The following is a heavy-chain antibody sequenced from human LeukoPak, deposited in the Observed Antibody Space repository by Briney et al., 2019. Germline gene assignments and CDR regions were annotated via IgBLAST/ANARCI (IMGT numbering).Heavy chain of an antibody. J-gene: IGHJ4*02. Sequence: GGSPRLSCAASGFTFDDYAMHWVRQAPGKGLEWVSGISWNSGSIGYADSVKGRFTISRDNAKNSLYLQMNSLRAEDMALYYCAKGSYYDILTGPPDYWGQGTLVTVSS. V-gene: IGHV3-9*03. CDR3: AKGSYYDILTGPPDY. D-gene: IGHD3-9*01. CDR2: ISWNSGSI. CDR1: GFTFDDYA.